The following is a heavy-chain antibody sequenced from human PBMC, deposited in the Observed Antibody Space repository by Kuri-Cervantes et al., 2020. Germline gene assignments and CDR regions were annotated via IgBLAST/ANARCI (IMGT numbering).Heavy chain of an antibody. Sequence: SETLSLTCTVSGGSVSSGSYYWSWIRQPPGKGLEWIGYIYYSGSTNYNPSLKSRVTISVDTSKNQFSLKLSSVTAADTALYYCAKTPGGNFWSGSPDYWGQGTLVTVSS. D-gene: IGHD3-3*01. CDR1: GGSVSSGSYY. J-gene: IGHJ4*02. CDR3: AKTPGGNFWSGSPDY. V-gene: IGHV4-61*01. CDR2: IYYSGST.